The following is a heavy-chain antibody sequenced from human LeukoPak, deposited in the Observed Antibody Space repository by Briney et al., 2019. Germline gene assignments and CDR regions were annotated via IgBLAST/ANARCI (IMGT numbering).Heavy chain of an antibody. CDR2: INHSGST. J-gene: IGHJ4*02. Sequence: PSETLSLTCAVYGGSFSGYYWSWIRQPPGKGLEWVGEINHSGSTNYNPSLKSRVTISVDTSKNQFPLKLSSVTAADTAVYYCARAARRGYSYGYFGYWGQETLVTVSS. V-gene: IGHV4-34*01. CDR1: GGSFSGYY. CDR3: ARAARRGYSYGYFGY. D-gene: IGHD5-18*01.